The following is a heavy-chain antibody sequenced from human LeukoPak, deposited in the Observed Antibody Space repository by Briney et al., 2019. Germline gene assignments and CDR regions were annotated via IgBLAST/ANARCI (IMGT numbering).Heavy chain of an antibody. CDR1: HFVFSDHY. CDR3: VSQGRD. Sequence: PGGSLRLSCAASHFVFSDHYMSWVRQAPGKGLEWDAYISSGGDSILYADSVRGRFAISRDNAKNSLYLQINSLRVEDSAVYYCVSQGRDWGQGTLVTVSS. V-gene: IGHV3-11*04. J-gene: IGHJ4*02. CDR2: ISSGGDSI.